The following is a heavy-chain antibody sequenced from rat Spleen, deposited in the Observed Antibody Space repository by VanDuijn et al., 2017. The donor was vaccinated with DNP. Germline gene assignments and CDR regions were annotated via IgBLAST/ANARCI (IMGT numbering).Heavy chain of an antibody. J-gene: IGHJ4*01. CDR1: GFTFSDYY. D-gene: IGHD1-3*01. Sequence: EVQLVESGGGLVRPGRSLKLSCAASGFTFSDYYMTWIRQAPTKGLEWVASVSPNGAYTYCRDSVKGRFTISRDNAKSTLYLQMDSLRSEETATYDCARHPFNYGPGAMDAWGQGTSVTVSS. CDR3: ARHPFNYGPGAMDA. V-gene: IGHV5S11*01. CDR2: VSPNGAYT.